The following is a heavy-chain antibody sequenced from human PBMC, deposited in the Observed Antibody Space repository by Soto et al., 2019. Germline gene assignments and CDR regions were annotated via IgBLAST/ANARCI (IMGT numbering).Heavy chain of an antibody. CDR1: GFTFSSYA. CDR3: AKLIQLYSSSWAVPFDAFDI. Sequence: GGSLRLSCAASGFTFSSYAMSWVRQAPGKGLEWVSAISGSGGSTYYADSVKGRFTISRENSKNTLYLQMNSLRAEDTAVYYCAKLIQLYSSSWAVPFDAFDIWGQGTMVTVSS. J-gene: IGHJ3*02. D-gene: IGHD6-13*01. CDR2: ISGSGGST. V-gene: IGHV3-23*01.